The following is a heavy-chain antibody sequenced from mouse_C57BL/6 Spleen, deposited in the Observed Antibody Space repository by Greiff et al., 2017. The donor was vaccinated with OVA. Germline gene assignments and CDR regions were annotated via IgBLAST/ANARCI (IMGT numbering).Heavy chain of an antibody. CDR1: GFNIKDYY. Sequence: EVQVVESGAELVKPGASVKLSCTASGFNIKDYYMHWVKQRTEQGLEWIGRIDPEDGETKYAPTFQGKATITADTTSNTDCLQVSSLTSEDTAVYYCARSYVDYWGQGTTLTVSS. CDR3: ARSYVDY. CDR2: IDPEDGET. V-gene: IGHV14-2*01. J-gene: IGHJ2*01.